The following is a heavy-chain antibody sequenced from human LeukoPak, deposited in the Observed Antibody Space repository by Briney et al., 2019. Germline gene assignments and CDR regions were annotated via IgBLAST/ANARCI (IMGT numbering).Heavy chain of an antibody. CDR1: GFTFSSYA. J-gene: IGHJ6*03. Sequence: PGGSLRLSCAASGFTFSSYAMHWVREAPGKGLEYVSAISNNGGSTYYANSVKGRFTISRDNSKNTLYLQMGSLRAEDMAVYYCARGPGANWYYYYMDVWGKGTTVTASS. CDR3: ARGPGANWYYYYMDV. CDR2: ISNNGGST. V-gene: IGHV3-64*01. D-gene: IGHD2-8*01.